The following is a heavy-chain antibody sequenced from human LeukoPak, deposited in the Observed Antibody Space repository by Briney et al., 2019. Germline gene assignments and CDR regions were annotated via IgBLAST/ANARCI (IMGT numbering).Heavy chain of an antibody. V-gene: IGHV4-39*01. Sequence: NTSETLSLTCTVSGGSISSSSYYWGWIRQPPGKGLEWIGSIYYSGSTYYNPSLKSRVTISVDTSKNQFSLKLSSVTAADTAVYYCARHPRVRAAANTGKYYFDYWGQGTLVTVSS. CDR3: ARHPRVRAAANTGKYYFDY. D-gene: IGHD2-2*01. J-gene: IGHJ4*02. CDR2: IYYSGST. CDR1: GGSISSSSYY.